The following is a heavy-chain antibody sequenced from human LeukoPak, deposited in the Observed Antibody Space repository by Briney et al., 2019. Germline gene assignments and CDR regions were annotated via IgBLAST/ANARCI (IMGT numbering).Heavy chain of an antibody. CDR2: ITANNTTK. V-gene: IGHV3-48*01. CDR3: AAASAFSSSWRS. CDR1: GLSFSSYN. Sequence: PGGSLRLSCTASGLSFSSYNMNWVRQAPGKGPKWVAYITANNTTKYYADSVKGRFTISRDNAKKSLFLQMNSLRAEDTAVYYCAAASAFSSSWRSWGQGTVVTVSS. J-gene: IGHJ5*02. D-gene: IGHD6-13*01.